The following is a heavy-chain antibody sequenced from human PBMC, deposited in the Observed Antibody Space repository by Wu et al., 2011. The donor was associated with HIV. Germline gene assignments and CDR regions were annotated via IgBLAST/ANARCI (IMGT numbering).Heavy chain of an antibody. D-gene: IGHD3-22*01. Sequence: QVQLVQSGAEVRSLGSSVKVFCKASGGTFSSYAISWVRQAPGQGLEWMGGLIPMFGTANYAQKFQGRVTIIADKSTSTAHMELSSLRSEDTAVYYCARNNYDNRGYYPGYYYYMDVWGKGTTVTVSS. CDR2: LIPMFGTA. CDR1: GGTFSSYA. CDR3: ARNNYDNRGYYPGYYYYMDV. V-gene: IGHV1-69*14. J-gene: IGHJ6*03.